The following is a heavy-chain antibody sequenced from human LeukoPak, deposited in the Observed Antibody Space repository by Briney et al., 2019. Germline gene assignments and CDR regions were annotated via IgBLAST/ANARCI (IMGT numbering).Heavy chain of an antibody. J-gene: IGHJ5*02. D-gene: IGHD5-18*01. Sequence: SETLSLTXTVSGGSISSSSYYWGWIRQPPGKGLEWIGSIYYSGSTYYNPSLKSRVTISVDTSKNQFSLKLSSVTAADTAVYYCASRIAYTISTANWFDPWGQGTLVTVSS. CDR2: IYYSGST. CDR3: ASRIAYTISTANWFDP. CDR1: GGSISSSSYY. V-gene: IGHV4-39*01.